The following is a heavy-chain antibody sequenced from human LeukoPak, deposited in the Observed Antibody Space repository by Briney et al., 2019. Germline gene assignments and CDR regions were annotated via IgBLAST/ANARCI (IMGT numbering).Heavy chain of an antibody. CDR1: GFTFSTYW. V-gene: IGHV3-74*01. D-gene: IGHD6-13*01. CDR3: ARDLNDLLQNYRSTWYPADY. J-gene: IGHJ4*02. CDR2: VNNDGSST. Sequence: GGSLRLSCAASGFTFSTYWMNWVRQAPGKGLDWVSRVNNDGSSTIYADSVKGRFTISGDNTKNTLYLQMNSLRAEDTAVYYCARDLNDLLQNYRSTWYPADYWGQGTLVTVSS.